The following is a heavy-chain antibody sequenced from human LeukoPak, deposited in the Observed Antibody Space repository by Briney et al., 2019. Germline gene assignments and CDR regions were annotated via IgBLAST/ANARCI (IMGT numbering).Heavy chain of an antibody. CDR3: ARRATVGPEITESNWLDP. CDR1: GGSISSYS. Sequence: SETLSLTCTVSGGSISSYSWNWIRQPPGKGLEWIGYMHYTGNTNYNPSLKSRVTISLDTSNNLFSLRLRSVTAADTAVYYSARRATVGPEITESNWLDPWGQGTLVTVSS. J-gene: IGHJ5*02. CDR2: MHYTGNT. V-gene: IGHV4-59*08. D-gene: IGHD1-14*01.